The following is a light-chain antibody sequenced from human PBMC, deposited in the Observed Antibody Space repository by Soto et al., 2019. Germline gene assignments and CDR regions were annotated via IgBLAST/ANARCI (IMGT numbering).Light chain of an antibody. V-gene: IGKV3-15*01. CDR1: QSISTI. CDR2: GAS. CDR3: QQYIKWPRP. J-gene: IGKJ2*01. Sequence: EIVMTQSPATLSVSPGERATLSCRASQSISTILAWYQQRPGQAPRLLMYGASTRAAGIPARFSGSGSGTEFTLAISSLQSEDFAVYYCQQYIKWPRPFGQGTKLEIK.